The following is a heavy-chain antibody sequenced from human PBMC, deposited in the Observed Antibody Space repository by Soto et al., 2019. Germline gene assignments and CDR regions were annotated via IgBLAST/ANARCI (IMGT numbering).Heavy chain of an antibody. CDR2: INPSGGST. Sequence: GASVKVSCKASGYTFTSYYMHWVRQAPGQGLEWMGIINPSGGSTSYAQKFQGRVTMTRDTSTSTVYMELSSLRSEDTAVYYCARDPSQRPGIAAAGTKITNWFDPWGQGTLVTVSS. CDR3: ARDPSQRPGIAAAGTKITNWFDP. J-gene: IGHJ5*02. V-gene: IGHV1-46*01. D-gene: IGHD6-13*01. CDR1: GYTFTSYY.